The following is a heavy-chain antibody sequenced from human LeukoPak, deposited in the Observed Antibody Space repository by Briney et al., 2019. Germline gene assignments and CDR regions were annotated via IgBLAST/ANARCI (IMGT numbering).Heavy chain of an antibody. CDR3: AGLSALIAASNYYYYYMDV. J-gene: IGHJ6*03. V-gene: IGHV4-34*01. CDR1: GGSFSGYY. D-gene: IGHD6-6*01. CDR2: INHSGST. Sequence: SETLSLTCAVYGGSFSGYYWSWIRQPPGKGLEWIGEINHSGSTNYNPSLKSRVTISVDTSKNQFSLKLSSVTAADTAVYYCAGLSALIAASNYYYYYMDVWGKGTTVTVSS.